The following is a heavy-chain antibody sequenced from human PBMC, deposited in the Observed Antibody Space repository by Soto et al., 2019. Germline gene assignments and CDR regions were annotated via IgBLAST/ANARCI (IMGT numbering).Heavy chain of an antibody. D-gene: IGHD6-13*01. CDR1: GGTFSSYA. Sequence: QVQLVQCGAEVKKPGSSVKVSCKACGGTFSSYAISWVRQAPGQGLEWMGGIIPIFGTADYAQKFQGRGTITADESTSTAYMALSSLRSEDTDVYYCVSKYSSSWYPPKLVNWFDHRGEGSLVTVSS. CDR3: VSKYSSSWYPPKLVNWFDH. J-gene: IGHJ5*02. CDR2: IIPIFGTA. V-gene: IGHV1-69*01.